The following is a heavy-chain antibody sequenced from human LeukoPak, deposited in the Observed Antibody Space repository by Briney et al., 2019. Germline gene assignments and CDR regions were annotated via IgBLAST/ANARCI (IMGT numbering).Heavy chain of an antibody. CDR3: VRDGNELLSKNFDY. J-gene: IGHJ4*02. CDR2: INPHSGGT. D-gene: IGHD2-21*02. Sequence: GASEKVSFKASGFTFTGYYIHWVRQAPAQGLEWMGYINPHSGGTNSPQKCQGRVTMTTDTSISAAYMELSSLISDDTAMYYCVRDGNELLSKNFDYWGQGTLVTVSS. CDR1: GFTFTGYY. V-gene: IGHV1-2*02.